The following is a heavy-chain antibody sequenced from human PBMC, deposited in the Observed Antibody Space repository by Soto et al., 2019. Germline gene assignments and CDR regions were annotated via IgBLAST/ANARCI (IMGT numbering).Heavy chain of an antibody. D-gene: IGHD3-9*01. V-gene: IGHV1-3*01. J-gene: IGHJ3*02. CDR3: ARDRHDILTGYYMAPQAFDI. CDR2: INAGNGNT. CDR1: GYTFTSYD. Sequence: ASVKVSCKASGYTFTSYDMHWVRQAPGQRLEWMGWINAGNGNTKYSQKFQGRVTITRDTSASTAYMELSSLRSEDTAVYYCARDRHDILTGYYMAPQAFDIWGQGTMVTVSS.